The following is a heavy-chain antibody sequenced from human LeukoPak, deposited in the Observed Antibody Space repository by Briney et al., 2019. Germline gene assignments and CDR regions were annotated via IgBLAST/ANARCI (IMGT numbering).Heavy chain of an antibody. CDR1: GYSFTSYW. J-gene: IGHJ4*02. D-gene: IGHD5-18*01. CDR2: IYPGDSDT. Sequence: GESLKISCKDSGYSFTSYWIGWVRRMPGKGLEWMGIIYPGDSDTRYSPSFRGQVTISADKSINTAYLQWSSLKASDTAIYYCARRGEAMDPFDYWGQGTLVTVSS. CDR3: ARRGEAMDPFDY. V-gene: IGHV5-51*01.